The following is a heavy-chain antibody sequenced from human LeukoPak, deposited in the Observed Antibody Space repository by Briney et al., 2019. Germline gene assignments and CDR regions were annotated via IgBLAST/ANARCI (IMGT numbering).Heavy chain of an antibody. CDR1: GFTFSSYA. V-gene: IGHV3-23*01. CDR3: AKGRSSSYAFDY. Sequence: GGSLRLSCAASGFTFSSYAMSWVRQAPGKGLEWVSAISGSGGSTYYADFVKGRFTISRDNSKNTLYLQMNSLRAEDTAVYYCAKGRSSSYAFDYWGQGTLVTVSS. J-gene: IGHJ4*02. D-gene: IGHD2-2*01. CDR2: ISGSGGST.